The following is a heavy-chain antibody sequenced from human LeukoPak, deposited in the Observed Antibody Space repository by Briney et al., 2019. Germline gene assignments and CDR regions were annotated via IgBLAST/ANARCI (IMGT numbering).Heavy chain of an antibody. CDR2: IYYSGST. J-gene: IGHJ3*02. Sequence: SETLSLTCTVSGGSISSYYWSWIRQPPGKGLEWIGYIYYSGSTNYNPSLKSRVTISVDTSKNQFSLKLSSVTAADTAVYYCARDQKGSMVTFSSAFDIWGQGTMVTVSS. CDR3: ARDQKGSMVTFSSAFDI. V-gene: IGHV4-59*01. CDR1: GGSISSYY. D-gene: IGHD5-18*01.